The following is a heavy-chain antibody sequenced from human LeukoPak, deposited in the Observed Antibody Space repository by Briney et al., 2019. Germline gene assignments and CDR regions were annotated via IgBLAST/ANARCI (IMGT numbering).Heavy chain of an antibody. CDR1: GFTFSSYA. CDR3: ARGSLWLQLDY. V-gene: IGHV3-30-3*01. D-gene: IGHD5-24*01. J-gene: IGHJ4*02. Sequence: PGGSLRLSCAASGFTFSSYAMHWVRQAPGKGLEWVAVISYDGSNKYYADSVKGRFTISRDNSKNTLYLQMNSLRAEDTAVHYCARGSLWLQLDYWGQGTLVTVSS. CDR2: ISYDGSNK.